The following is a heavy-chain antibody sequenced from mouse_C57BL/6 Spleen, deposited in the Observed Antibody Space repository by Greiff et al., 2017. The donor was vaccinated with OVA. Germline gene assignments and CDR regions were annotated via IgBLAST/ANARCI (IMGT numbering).Heavy chain of an antibody. V-gene: IGHV14-4*01. CDR2: IDPENGDT. CDR1: GFNIKDDY. D-gene: IGHD1-1*01. Sequence: VQLQQSGAELVRPGASVKLSCTASGFNIKDDYMHWVKQRPEQGLEWIGWIDPENGDTEYASKFQGKATITADTSSNTAYLQLSSLTSEDTAVYYCTFYSRSYEYYAMSYWGQGTSDTVSS. J-gene: IGHJ4*01. CDR3: TFYSRSYEYYAMSY.